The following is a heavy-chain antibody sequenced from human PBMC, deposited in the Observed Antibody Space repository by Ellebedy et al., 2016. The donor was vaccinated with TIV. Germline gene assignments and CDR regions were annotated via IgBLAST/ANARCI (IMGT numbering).Heavy chain of an antibody. Sequence: GESLKISCAASGFTVSRNYMSWVRQAPGKGLEWVSVIYSGAGTYYADSVTGRFTISRDNSKNTLYLQMNRLRAEDTDVYYCARVTGYSSTWYLGYYYYGLDVWGQGTTVTVSS. CDR1: GFTVSRNY. J-gene: IGHJ6*02. V-gene: IGHV3-53*01. D-gene: IGHD6-13*01. CDR3: ARVTGYSSTWYLGYYYYGLDV. CDR2: IYSGAGT.